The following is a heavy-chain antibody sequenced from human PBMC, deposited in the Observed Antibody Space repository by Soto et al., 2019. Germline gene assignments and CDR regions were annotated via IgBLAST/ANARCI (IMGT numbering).Heavy chain of an antibody. CDR2: ISSSGSTI. J-gene: IGHJ5*02. CDR3: ARDVRYSSGSWFWFDP. Sequence: GGSLRLSCAASGFTFSDYYMSWIRQAPGKGLEWVSYISSSGSTIYYADSVKGRFTISRDNAKNSLYLQMNSLRAEDTAVYYCARDVRYSSGSWFWFDPRGQGTLVTVSS. D-gene: IGHD6-19*01. CDR1: GFTFSDYY. V-gene: IGHV3-11*01.